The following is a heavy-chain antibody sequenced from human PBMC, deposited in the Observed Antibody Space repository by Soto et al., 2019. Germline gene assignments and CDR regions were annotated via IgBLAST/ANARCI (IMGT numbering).Heavy chain of an antibody. D-gene: IGHD6-13*01. V-gene: IGHV3-7*01. CDR3: ARDEGSSSWYVFFDY. CDR1: GFTFSSYW. CDR2: IKQDGSEK. J-gene: IGHJ4*02. Sequence: GSLRLSCAASGFTFSSYWMSWVRQAPGKGLEWVANIKQDGSEKYYVDSVKGRFTISRDNAKNSLYLQMNSLRAEDTAVYYCARDEGSSSWYVFFDYWGQGTLVTVSS.